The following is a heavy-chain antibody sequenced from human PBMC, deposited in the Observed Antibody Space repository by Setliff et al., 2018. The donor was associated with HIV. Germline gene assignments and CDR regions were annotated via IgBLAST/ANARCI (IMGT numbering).Heavy chain of an antibody. CDR3: ARGPRPVDVDYYYMDV. J-gene: IGHJ6*03. CDR1: GDSISSGGFY. Sequence: SETLSLTCTVSGDSISSGGFYCNWFRQYPEKGLEWIGWIHYSGRTNFNPSLRSRATISFDTSKNQFSLKLTSVTTADTAVYYCARGPRPVDVDYYYMDVWGKGTTVTVSS. CDR2: IHYSGRT. V-gene: IGHV4-31*03.